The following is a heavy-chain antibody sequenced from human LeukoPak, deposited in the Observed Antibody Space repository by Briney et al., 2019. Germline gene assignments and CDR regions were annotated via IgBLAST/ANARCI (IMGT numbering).Heavy chain of an antibody. Sequence: ASVKVSCKASGYTFTSYYMHWVRQAPGQGLEWMGIINPSGGSTSYAQKLQGRVTMTTDTSTSTAYMELRSLRSDDTAVYYCARDLPPSDYYDILTGYYRWYYFDYWGQGTLVTVSS. J-gene: IGHJ4*02. CDR2: INPSGGST. V-gene: IGHV1-46*01. CDR1: GYTFTSYY. CDR3: ARDLPPSDYYDILTGYYRWYYFDY. D-gene: IGHD3-9*01.